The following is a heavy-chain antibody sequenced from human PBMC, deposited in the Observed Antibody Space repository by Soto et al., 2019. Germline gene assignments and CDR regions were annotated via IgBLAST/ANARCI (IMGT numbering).Heavy chain of an antibody. D-gene: IGHD3-10*01. CDR2: INPNSGGT. Sequence: ASVKVSCKASGYSFTGYDMHWGRQAPGQGLEWMGWINPNSGGTNYAQKFQGWVTMTRDTSISTAYMELSRLRSDDTAVYYCSRVDPGETSPFDHWGQGTLVTVSS. V-gene: IGHV1-2*04. CDR3: SRVDPGETSPFDH. CDR1: GYSFTGYD. J-gene: IGHJ4*02.